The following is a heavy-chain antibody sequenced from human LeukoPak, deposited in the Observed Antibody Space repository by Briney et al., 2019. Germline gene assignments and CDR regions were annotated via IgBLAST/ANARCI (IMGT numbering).Heavy chain of an antibody. Sequence: GGSLRLSCAASGVTYSSYAMTSVRQSPGKGLEWVSTLSGSGNRRYYADSVQGRFTISRDNFKNTLYLQMNSLRVEDTAVYYCARDVNGGYWGQGTLVTVSS. V-gene: IGHV3-23*01. J-gene: IGHJ4*02. CDR2: LSGSGNRR. D-gene: IGHD2-8*01. CDR3: ARDVNGGY. CDR1: GVTYSSYA.